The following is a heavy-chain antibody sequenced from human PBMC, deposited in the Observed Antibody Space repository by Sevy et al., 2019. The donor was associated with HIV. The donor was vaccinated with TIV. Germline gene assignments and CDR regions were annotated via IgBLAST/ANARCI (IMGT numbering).Heavy chain of an antibody. J-gene: IGHJ4*02. V-gene: IGHV3-20*04. CDR1: GFAFDDYG. D-gene: IGHD3-22*01. CDR2: IKWNGGRT. CDR3: ARGGERPRYYDTSERHFEH. Sequence: GGSLRLSCAASGFAFDDYGMSWVRQAPGKGLEWVSSIKWNGGRTNYADFAEGRFTISRDNAKNSLYLQLNRLRDEDTALYYCARGGERPRYYDTSERHFEHWGQGTLVTVSS.